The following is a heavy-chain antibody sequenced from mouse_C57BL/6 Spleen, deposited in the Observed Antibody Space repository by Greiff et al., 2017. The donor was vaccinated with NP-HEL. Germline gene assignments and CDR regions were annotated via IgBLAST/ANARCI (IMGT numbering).Heavy chain of an antibody. V-gene: IGHV1-64*01. CDR1: GYTFTSYW. D-gene: IGHD1-1*01. CDR3: ARPSVEGYFDY. Sequence: QVHVKQPGAELVKPGASVKLSCKASGYTFTSYWMHWVKQRPGQGLEWIGMIHPNSGSTNYNEKFKSKATLTVDKSSSTAYMQLSSLTSEDSAVYYCARPSVEGYFDYWGQGTTLTVAS. J-gene: IGHJ2*01. CDR2: IHPNSGST.